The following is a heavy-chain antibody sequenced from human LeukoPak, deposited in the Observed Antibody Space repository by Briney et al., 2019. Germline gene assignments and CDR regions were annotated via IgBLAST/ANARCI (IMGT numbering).Heavy chain of an antibody. CDR1: GGSISSSSYY. CDR3: ARQQVGYYDSSGYSGWFDP. D-gene: IGHD3-22*01. J-gene: IGHJ5*02. Sequence: SETLSLTCTVSGGSISSSSYYWGWIRQPPGKGLEWIGSIYYSGSTYYNPSLKSRVTISVDTSKNQFSLKLSSVTAADTAVYYCARQQVGYYDSSGYSGWFDPWGQGTLVTVSS. V-gene: IGHV4-39*01. CDR2: IYYSGST.